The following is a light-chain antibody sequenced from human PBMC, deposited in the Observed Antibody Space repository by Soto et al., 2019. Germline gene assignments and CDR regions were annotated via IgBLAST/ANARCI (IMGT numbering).Light chain of an antibody. V-gene: IGKV2-28*01. Sequence: DIVMTQSPLSLPVTPGEPASISCRSSQSLLHSNGYNYLDWYLQKPGQSPQLLIYLGSNRASGVPYRFSGSGSSTDFTLEISRVEAEDVGVYYCMQALQTPYTFGQGTKLEIK. CDR1: QSLLHSNGYNY. J-gene: IGKJ2*01. CDR2: LGS. CDR3: MQALQTPYT.